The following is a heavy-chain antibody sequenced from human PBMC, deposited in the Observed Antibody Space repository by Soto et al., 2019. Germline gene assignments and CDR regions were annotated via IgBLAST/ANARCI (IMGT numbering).Heavy chain of an antibody. CDR1: GFTFNNAW. D-gene: IGHD6-13*01. CDR2: IKSKTDGGTT. V-gene: IGHV3-15*01. CDR3: TTIANIAAAGSFDY. Sequence: EVQLVESVGGLVKPGGSLRLSCAAFGFTFNNAWMSWVRQAPGKGLQWVGRIKSKTDGGTTDYAAPVKGRFTISRDDSNNTMYLQMNSLKTADTAVYYCTTIANIAAAGSFDYWGQGILVTVSS. J-gene: IGHJ4*02.